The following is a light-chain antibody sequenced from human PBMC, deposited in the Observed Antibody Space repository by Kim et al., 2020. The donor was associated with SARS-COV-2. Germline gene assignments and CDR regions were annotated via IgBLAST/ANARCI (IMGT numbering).Light chain of an antibody. CDR1: SSDVGGYNH. V-gene: IGLV2-14*03. CDR2: DVS. CDR3: SSYTSSSTLWV. Sequence: QSITIACTGTSSDVGGYNHVSWYQQHPGKAPKLMIYDVSNRPSGVSNRFSGSKSGNTASLTISGLQAEDEADYYCSSYTSSSTLWVFGGGTQLTVL. J-gene: IGLJ3*02.